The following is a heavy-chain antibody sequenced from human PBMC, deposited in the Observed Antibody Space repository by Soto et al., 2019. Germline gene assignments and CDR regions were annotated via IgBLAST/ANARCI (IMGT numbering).Heavy chain of an antibody. CDR3: VSSYGSIHFDY. Sequence: QVQLVESGGGVVQPGRSLRLSCAASGFTFSSYGMHWVRQAPGKGLEWVAVISYDGSNKYYADSVKGRFTISRDNSKTTLYLQMNSLRAEDTAVYYCVSSYGSIHFDYWGQGTLVTVSS. CDR1: GFTFSSYG. V-gene: IGHV3-30*03. J-gene: IGHJ4*02. CDR2: ISYDGSNK. D-gene: IGHD5-18*01.